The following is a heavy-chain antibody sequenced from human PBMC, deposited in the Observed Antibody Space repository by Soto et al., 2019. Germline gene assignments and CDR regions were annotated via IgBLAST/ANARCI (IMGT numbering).Heavy chain of an antibody. J-gene: IGHJ6*02. CDR3: ARDITFSSWSRRHYYYYGMDV. CDR2: INPNSGGT. D-gene: IGHD6-13*01. Sequence: ASVKVSCKASGYTFTGYYMHWVRLAPGQGLEWMGWINPNSGGTNYAQKFQGWVTMTRDTSISTAYMELSRLRSDDTAVYYCARDITFSSWSRRHYYYYGMDVWGQGTTVTVSS. CDR1: GYTFTGYY. V-gene: IGHV1-2*04.